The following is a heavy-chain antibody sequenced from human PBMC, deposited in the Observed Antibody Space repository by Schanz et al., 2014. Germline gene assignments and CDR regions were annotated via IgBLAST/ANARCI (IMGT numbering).Heavy chain of an antibody. Sequence: VQLVESGGDLVQPGGSLRLSCAGSGVDLSGNALHWVRQAPGKGLEWVAFIQNDGSNYYHADSVKGRFTISRDNSKNTLYLQINSLRTEDTAVFYCAKGLGTRSNNFDYWGQGTLVTVSS. V-gene: IGHV3-30*02. CDR3: AKGLGTRSNNFDY. CDR1: GVDLSGNA. D-gene: IGHD6-13*01. CDR2: IQNDGSNY. J-gene: IGHJ4*02.